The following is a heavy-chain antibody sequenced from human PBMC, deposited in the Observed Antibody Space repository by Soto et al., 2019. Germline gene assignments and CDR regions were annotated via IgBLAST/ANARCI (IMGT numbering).Heavy chain of an antibody. V-gene: IGHV1-58*01. CDR1: GFTFTSSA. Sequence: SVKVSCKASGFTFTSSAVQWVRQARGQRLEWIGWIVVGSGNTNYAQKFQERVTITRDMSTSTAYMELSSLRSEDTAVYYCAADSAGYDFWSGYYRLTYGMDVWGQGTTVTVSS. CDR2: IVVGSGNT. D-gene: IGHD3-3*01. CDR3: AADSAGYDFWSGYYRLTYGMDV. J-gene: IGHJ6*02.